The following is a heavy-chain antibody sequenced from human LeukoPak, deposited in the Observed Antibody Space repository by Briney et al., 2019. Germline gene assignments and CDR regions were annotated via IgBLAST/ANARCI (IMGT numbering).Heavy chain of an antibody. D-gene: IGHD2-2*01. CDR3: VSTVVVPAACLDY. CDR1: GGSISSSNW. Sequence: SETLSLTCAVSGGSISSSNWWSWVRQPPGKGLEWIGEIYHSGSTNYNPSLKSRVTISVDKSKNQFSLKLSSVTAADTAVYYCVSTVVVPAACLDYWGQGTLVTVSS. CDR2: IYHSGST. J-gene: IGHJ4*02. V-gene: IGHV4-4*02.